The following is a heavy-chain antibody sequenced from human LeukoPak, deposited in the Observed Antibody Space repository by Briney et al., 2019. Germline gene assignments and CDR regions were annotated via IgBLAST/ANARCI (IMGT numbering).Heavy chain of an antibody. Sequence: ASVKVSCKASGGTLSSYAISWVRQAPGQGLEWMGWISAYNGNTNYAQKLQGRVTMTTDTSTSTAYMELRSLRSDDTAVYYCARVLLVFGVVIISHFDYWGQGTLVTVSS. CDR1: GGTLSSYA. J-gene: IGHJ4*02. V-gene: IGHV1-18*01. CDR2: ISAYNGNT. CDR3: ARVLLVFGVVIISHFDY. D-gene: IGHD3-3*01.